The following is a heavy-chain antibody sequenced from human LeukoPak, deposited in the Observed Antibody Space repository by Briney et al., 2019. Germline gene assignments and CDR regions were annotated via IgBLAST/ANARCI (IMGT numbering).Heavy chain of an antibody. D-gene: IGHD5-24*01. J-gene: IGHJ4*02. Sequence: GSLRLSCAASGFTFSSYSMNWVRQAPGKGLEWVSSISSSSSYIYYADSVEGRFTISRDNAKNSLYLQMNSLRAEDTAVYYCARGEGYNYLLDYWGQGTLVTVSS. CDR3: ARGEGYNYLLDY. V-gene: IGHV3-21*01. CDR2: ISSSSSYI. CDR1: GFTFSSYS.